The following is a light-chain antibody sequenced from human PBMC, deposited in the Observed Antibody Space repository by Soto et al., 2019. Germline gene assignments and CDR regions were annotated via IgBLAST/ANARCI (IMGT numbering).Light chain of an antibody. CDR1: SSDVGGYKY. J-gene: IGLJ2*01. CDR3: SSYAGSNNVV. V-gene: IGLV2-8*01. Sequence: QSALTQPPSASGSPGQSVTISCTGTSSDVGGYKYVSWYQQHPGKAPKLMIYEVSKRPSGGPDRFSGSKSGNTASLTVSGLQAEDEADYYCSSYAGSNNVVFGGGTKLTVL. CDR2: EVS.